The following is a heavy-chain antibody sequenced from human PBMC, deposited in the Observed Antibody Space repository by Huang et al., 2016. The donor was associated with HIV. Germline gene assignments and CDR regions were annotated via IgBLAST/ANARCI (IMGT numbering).Heavy chain of an antibody. J-gene: IGHJ3*02. CDR3: ARAGGFEI. V-gene: IGHV3-74*01. CDR1: GFKFSKYW. CDR2: MKIAGRTT. D-gene: IGHD2-15*01. Sequence: EEHLVESGGGLVQPGGSLRLSCAASGFKFSKYWMQWVRQGPWKGLMWVSRMKIAGRTTDYADSVEGRFTISRDNAKNTLYLQMSSLTAEDTAIYYCARAGGFEIWGQGTVVTVSS.